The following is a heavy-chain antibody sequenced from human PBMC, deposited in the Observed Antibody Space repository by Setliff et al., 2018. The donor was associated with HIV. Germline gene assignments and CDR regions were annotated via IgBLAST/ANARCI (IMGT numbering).Heavy chain of an antibody. Sequence: SETLSLTCAVYGESFSAYSWAWIRQPPGKGLEWIGEINHSGSTTYNPSLRGRVTVSVDTSKNQFSLKLKSVTAADTAFYYCARAFLAYRAVDFWGQGTLVTVSS. J-gene: IGHJ4*02. CDR3: ARAFLAYRAVDF. V-gene: IGHV4-34*01. CDR2: INHSGST. CDR1: GESFSAYS. D-gene: IGHD4-4*01.